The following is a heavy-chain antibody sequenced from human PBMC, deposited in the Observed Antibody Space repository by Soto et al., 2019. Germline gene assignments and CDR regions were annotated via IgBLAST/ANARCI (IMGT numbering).Heavy chain of an antibody. V-gene: IGHV3-30*18. CDR1: GFTFSSYA. CDR2: ISYDGSNK. J-gene: IGHJ4*02. Sequence: QVQLVESGGGVVQPGRSLRLSCAASGFTFSSYAMHWVRQAPGKGLEWVAVISYDGSNKYYADSVKGRFTISRDNSKNTLYLQMNSLRAEATAVYYCAKAISGWDYDYWGQGTLVTVSS. CDR3: AKAISGWDYDY. D-gene: IGHD6-19*01.